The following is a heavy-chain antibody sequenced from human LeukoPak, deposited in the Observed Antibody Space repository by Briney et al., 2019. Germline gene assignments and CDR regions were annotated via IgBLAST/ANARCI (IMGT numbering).Heavy chain of an antibody. J-gene: IGHJ4*02. Sequence: GGSLRLSCAASGFTFSSYAMHWVRQAPGKGLEWVAVISYDGSNKYYADSVKGRFTISRDNSKNTLYLQMNSLRAEDTAVYYCAREPPYCGGDCYHDYWGQGTLVTVSS. V-gene: IGHV3-30-3*01. CDR1: GFTFSSYA. CDR2: ISYDGSNK. D-gene: IGHD2-21*02. CDR3: AREPPYCGGDCYHDY.